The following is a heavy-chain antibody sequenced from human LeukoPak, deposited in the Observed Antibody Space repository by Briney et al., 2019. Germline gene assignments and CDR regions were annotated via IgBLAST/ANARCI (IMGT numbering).Heavy chain of an antibody. D-gene: IGHD6-13*01. CDR2: ISWNSGSI. CDR1: GFTFDDYA. J-gene: IGHJ4*02. CDR3: AKGDSSSWYMPHFDY. V-gene: IGHV3-9*01. Sequence: GGSLRLSCAASGFTFDDYAMHWVRQAPGKGLEWVSGISWNSGSIGYADSVKGRFTISRDNAKNSLYLQMNSLRAEDTALYYCAKGDSSSWYMPHFDYWGQGTLVTVSS.